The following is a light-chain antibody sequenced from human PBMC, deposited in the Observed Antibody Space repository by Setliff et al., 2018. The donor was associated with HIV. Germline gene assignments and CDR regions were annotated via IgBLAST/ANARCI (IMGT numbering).Light chain of an antibody. CDR1: TSDVGGFTY. CDR2: DVT. Sequence: QSVLTQPASVSGSPGQSITISCTAATSDVGGFTYVSWYQQHPGKAPKLMIYDVTHRPSGVSNRFSGSKSGNTASLTISGLQAEDEADYYCSSYTTNTDVFGGGTKVTV. V-gene: IGLV2-14*03. J-gene: IGLJ3*02. CDR3: SSYTTNTDV.